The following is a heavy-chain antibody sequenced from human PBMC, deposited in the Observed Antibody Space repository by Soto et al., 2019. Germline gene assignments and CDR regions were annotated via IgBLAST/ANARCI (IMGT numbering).Heavy chain of an antibody. V-gene: IGHV4-30-4*01. D-gene: IGHD3-22*01. CDR2: MSYSGST. CDR3: SRGTIDYFDNSRSGYGLDV. Sequence: QVRLQESGPGLVKPSQTLSLTCSVSGVSISSADFYWSWIRPPPGQALEWLGDMSYSGSTYYNPSLPSRITMSLDTSKNHFSLTLTSVTAADTAVYFCSRGTIDYFDNSRSGYGLDVWGQGTAVSVSS. J-gene: IGHJ6*02. CDR1: GVSISSADFY.